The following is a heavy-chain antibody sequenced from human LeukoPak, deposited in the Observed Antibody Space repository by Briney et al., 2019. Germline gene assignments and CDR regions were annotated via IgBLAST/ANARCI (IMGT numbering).Heavy chain of an antibody. CDR1: GGTFSSYA. D-gene: IGHD5-18*01. CDR2: IIPIFGTA. J-gene: IGHJ3*02. Sequence: ASVKVSCKASGGTFSSYAISWVRQAPGQGLEWMGGIIPIFGTANYAQKFQGRVTITADESTSTAYMELSSLRSEDTAVYYCARGRGYSYGYGPLGVRAFDIWGQGTMVTVSS. V-gene: IGHV1-69*13. CDR3: ARGRGYSYGYGPLGVRAFDI.